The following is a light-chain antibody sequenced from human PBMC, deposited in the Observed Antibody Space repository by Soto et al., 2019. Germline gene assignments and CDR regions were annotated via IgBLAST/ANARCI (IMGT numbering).Light chain of an antibody. V-gene: IGLV1-40*01. J-gene: IGLJ2*01. CDR3: HSYESSMTALV. CDR2: GNT. Sequence: QSVLTQPPSVSGAPGQRVTISCTGSSSNLGAGSDVHWYQQLPGLAPKLLIFGNTNRPSGVPDRFSGSKSGTSASLAITGLQAEDEADYYCHSYESSMTALVFGGGTKLTVL. CDR1: SSNLGAGSD.